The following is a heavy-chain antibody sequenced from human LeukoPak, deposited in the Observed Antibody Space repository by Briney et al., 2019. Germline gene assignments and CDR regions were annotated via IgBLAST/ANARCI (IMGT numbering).Heavy chain of an antibody. D-gene: IGHD2-8*01. V-gene: IGHV3-23*01. J-gene: IGHJ4*02. Sequence: GGSLRLSCAASGFTFSSYAMYWVRQAPGKGLEWVSAISGSGGSTYYADSVKGRFTISRDNSKNTLYLQMNSLRAEDTAVYYCTAYVKVYYFDYWGQGTLVTVSS. CDR2: ISGSGGST. CDR3: TAYVKVYYFDY. CDR1: GFTFSSYA.